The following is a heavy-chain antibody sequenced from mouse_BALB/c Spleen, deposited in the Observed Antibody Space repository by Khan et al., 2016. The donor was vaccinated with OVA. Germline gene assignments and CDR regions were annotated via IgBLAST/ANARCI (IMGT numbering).Heavy chain of an antibody. CDR1: GFDFSKYW. V-gene: IGHV4-2*02. Sequence: EVQLQESGGGLVQPGGSLILSCAASGFDFSKYWMSWARQAPGKGQEWIGEINPGSSTINYTPSLKDKFIISRDNAKNTLYLQMNKVRSEDTALYYCARLGRYGYFDSWGQGTTLTVSS. J-gene: IGHJ2*01. D-gene: IGHD2-14*01. CDR2: INPGSSTI. CDR3: ARLGRYGYFDS.